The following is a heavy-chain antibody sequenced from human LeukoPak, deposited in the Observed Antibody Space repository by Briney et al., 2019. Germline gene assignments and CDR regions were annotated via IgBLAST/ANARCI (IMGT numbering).Heavy chain of an antibody. J-gene: IGHJ3*02. CDR3: ARGIGTSYDSSRDAFDI. D-gene: IGHD3-22*01. V-gene: IGHV4-61*02. CDR1: AHSINSGDYY. Sequence: PSQTLSLTCTFSAHSINSGDYYWSWIRQPARKGLEWIGRIYSPGTNYNYNPSLKSRVTISIDTSKNQFSLKLTSVTAADTAVYYCARGIGTSYDSSRDAFDIWGQGTMVTVSS. CDR2: IYSPGTN.